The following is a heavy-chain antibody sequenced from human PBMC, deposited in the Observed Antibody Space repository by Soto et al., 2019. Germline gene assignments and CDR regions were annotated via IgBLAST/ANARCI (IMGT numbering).Heavy chain of an antibody. CDR3: AKDHQYSSSWYDY. V-gene: IGHV3-23*01. CDR1: GFTFSSYA. Sequence: PGGSLRLSCAASGFTFSSYAMSWVRQAPGKGLEWVSAIGGSGGSTYYADSVKGRFTISRDNSENTLYLQMNSLRAEDTAVYFCAKDHQYSSSWYDYWGPGTLVTVSS. CDR2: IGGSGGST. J-gene: IGHJ4*02. D-gene: IGHD6-13*01.